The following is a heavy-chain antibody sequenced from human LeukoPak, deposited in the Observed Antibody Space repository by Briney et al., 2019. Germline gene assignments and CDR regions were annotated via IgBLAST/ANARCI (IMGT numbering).Heavy chain of an antibody. CDR2: IYDSGTT. D-gene: IGHD2-2*01. V-gene: IGHV4-59*01. Sequence: SETLSLTCTVSGGSMRNYYWTWIRQPPGKGLELIGYIYDSGTTNYNPSLKTPVTISIDTSKNQFSLKLISVTAADTAVYYCARDGSAMYGMDVWGQGTAVTVSS. J-gene: IGHJ6*02. CDR3: ARDGSAMYGMDV. CDR1: GGSMRNYY.